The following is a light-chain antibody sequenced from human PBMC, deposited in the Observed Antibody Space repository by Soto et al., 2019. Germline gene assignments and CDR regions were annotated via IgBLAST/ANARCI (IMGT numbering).Light chain of an antibody. V-gene: IGKV3-20*01. Sequence: EIVLTQSPGTLSLSPGERATLSCRASQSVASNYLGWYQQKPGQAPRVLIFDASIRATGIPDRFSGSGSGTDFTLTISRLEPEDFAVYYCQQYGSSPQTFGQGTKVDIK. CDR3: QQYGSSPQT. CDR1: QSVASNY. J-gene: IGKJ1*01. CDR2: DAS.